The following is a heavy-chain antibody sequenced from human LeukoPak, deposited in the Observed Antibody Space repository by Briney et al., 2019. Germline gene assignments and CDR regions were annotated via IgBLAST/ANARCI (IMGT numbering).Heavy chain of an antibody. J-gene: IGHJ3*02. D-gene: IGHD3-22*01. CDR3: ARLVDYDNSGDPDIFDI. CDR2: INYSGRI. Sequence: SQTLSLTCIVSGGFISSYYWSWIRQTPGKGLEWIAFINYSGRIRYNTSLQSRVSISLDTSKNHFSLQLRSVMAADTAVYYCARLVDYDNSGDPDIFDIWGQGTIVSIS. CDR1: GGFISSYY. V-gene: IGHV4-59*01.